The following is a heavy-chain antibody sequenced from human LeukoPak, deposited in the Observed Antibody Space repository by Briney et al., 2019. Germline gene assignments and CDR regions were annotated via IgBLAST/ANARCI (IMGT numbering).Heavy chain of an antibody. CDR2: IYTFGNT. V-gene: IGHV4-61*02. Sequence: SETLSLTCTVSGGSISSGSYYWSWIRQPAGKGLEWIGLIYTFGNTNYNPSLKSRVTISVDTSKNQFSLKLSSVTAADTAIYYCARGAPRWWFDPWGQGILVTVSS. D-gene: IGHD4-23*01. CDR3: ARGAPRWWFDP. J-gene: IGHJ5*02. CDR1: GGSISSGSYY.